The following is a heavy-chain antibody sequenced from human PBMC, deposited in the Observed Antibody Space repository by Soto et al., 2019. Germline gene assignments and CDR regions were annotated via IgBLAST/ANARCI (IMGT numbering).Heavy chain of an antibody. D-gene: IGHD3-10*01. J-gene: IGHJ6*03. Sequence: QITLKESGPTLVKPTQTLTLTCTFSGFSLSTSGVGVGWIRQPPGKALEWLALIYWDDDKRYSPSLKSRLTITKDTSKNQVVLTMTNMDPVDTATYYCAHSYLGVRGVLDLHYYYYYMDVWGKGTTVTVSS. CDR1: GFSLSTSGVG. CDR2: IYWDDDK. CDR3: AHSYLGVRGVLDLHYYYYYMDV. V-gene: IGHV2-5*02.